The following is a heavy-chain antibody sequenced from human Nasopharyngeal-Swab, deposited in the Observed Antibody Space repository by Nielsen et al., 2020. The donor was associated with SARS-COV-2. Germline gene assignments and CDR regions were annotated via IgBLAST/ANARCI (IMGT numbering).Heavy chain of an antibody. V-gene: IGHV3-30*03. J-gene: IGHJ6*02. CDR1: VLTFSSYG. CDR3: ARDTLELPIWYGMDV. CDR2: ISYDGSNK. D-gene: IGHD1-7*01. Sequence: GESLNISCAASVLTFSSYGMHWVCQAPGKGLEWVAVISYDGSNKYYADSVKGRFTISRDNSKNTLYLQMNSLRAEDTAVYYCARDTLELPIWYGMDVWGQGTTVTVSS.